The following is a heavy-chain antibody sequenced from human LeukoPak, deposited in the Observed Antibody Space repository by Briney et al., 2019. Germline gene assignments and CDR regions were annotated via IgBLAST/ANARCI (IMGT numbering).Heavy chain of an antibody. CDR1: GFTFSSYA. Sequence: GGSLRLSCAASGFTFSSYAMSWVRQAPGKGLEWVSAISGSGGSTYYADSVKGRFTIPRDNSKNTLYLQMNSLRAEDTAVYYCAKARYSGYDHYYFDYWGQGTLVTVSS. CDR3: AKARYSGYDHYYFDY. V-gene: IGHV3-23*01. D-gene: IGHD5-12*01. CDR2: ISGSGGST. J-gene: IGHJ4*02.